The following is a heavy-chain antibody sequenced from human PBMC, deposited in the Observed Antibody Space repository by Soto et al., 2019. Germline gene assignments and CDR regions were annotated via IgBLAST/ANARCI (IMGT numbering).Heavy chain of an antibody. CDR2: IRSKAYGGTT. CDR3: TRDSSSWYVGAAR. J-gene: IGHJ4*02. CDR1: GFTFGDYA. V-gene: IGHV3-49*05. Sequence: ESGGGLVKPGRSLRLSCTASGFTFGDYAMSWFRQAPGKGLEWVGFIRSKAYGGTTEYAASVKGRFTISRDDSKSIAYLQMNSLKTEDTAVYYCTRDSSSWYVGAARWGQGTLVTVSS. D-gene: IGHD6-13*01.